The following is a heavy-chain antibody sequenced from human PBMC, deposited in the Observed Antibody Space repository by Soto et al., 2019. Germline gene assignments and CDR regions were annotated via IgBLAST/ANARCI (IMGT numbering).Heavy chain of an antibody. CDR1: GGTFSSYA. Sequence: QVQLVQSGAEVKKPGSSVKVSCKASGGTFSSYAISRVRQAPGQGLEWMGGIIPIFGTANYAQKFQGRVTITADESTSTAYMELSSLRSEHTVVYYCARDGASGTHIGYWGQGTLVSVSS. D-gene: IGHD2-15*01. CDR3: ARDGASGTHIGY. CDR2: IIPIFGTA. J-gene: IGHJ4*02. V-gene: IGHV1-69*01.